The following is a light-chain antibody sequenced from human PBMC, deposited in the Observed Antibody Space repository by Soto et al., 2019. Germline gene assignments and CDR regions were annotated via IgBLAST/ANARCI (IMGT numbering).Light chain of an antibody. CDR3: AAWDDSLSGVV. J-gene: IGLJ2*01. V-gene: IGLV1-47*01. Sequence: QSVLTQPPSASGTPGQRVTISCSGSSSNIGSNYVYWYQRLPGTAPNLLIYRNNQRPSGVPDRFSGSKSGTSASLAISGLRSEDEADYYCAAWDDSLSGVVFGGGTQLTVL. CDR1: SSNIGSNY. CDR2: RNN.